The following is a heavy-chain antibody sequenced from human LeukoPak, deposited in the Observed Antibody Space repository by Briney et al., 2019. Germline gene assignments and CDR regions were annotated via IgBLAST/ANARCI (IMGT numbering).Heavy chain of an antibody. J-gene: IGHJ3*02. CDR3: ARDVLRYFDWLPHDAFDI. CDR2: IIPIFGTA. Sequence: VASVKVSCKASGYTFTSYDINWVRQATGQGLEWMGRIIPIFGTANYAQKFQGRVTITTDESTSTAYMELSSLRSEDTAVYYCARDVLRYFDWLPHDAFDIWGQGTMVTVSS. CDR1: GYTFTSYD. V-gene: IGHV1-69*05. D-gene: IGHD3-9*01.